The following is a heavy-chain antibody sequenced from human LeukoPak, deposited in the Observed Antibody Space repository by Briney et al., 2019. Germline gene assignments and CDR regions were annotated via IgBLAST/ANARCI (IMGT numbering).Heavy chain of an antibody. D-gene: IGHD1-14*01. J-gene: IGHJ4*02. CDR1: GYTFTAFY. CDR2: MNPKSGDT. CDR3: ASGPWLGGSVVTGLFDY. Sequence: ASVKVSCKASGYTFTAFYMNWVRQAPGQGLEWMGRMNPKSGDTNYAQKFQGRVTMTRDTSISTAYMEVSSLRSDDTAVYYCASGPWLGGSVVTGLFDYWGQGALVTVSS. V-gene: IGHV1-2*06.